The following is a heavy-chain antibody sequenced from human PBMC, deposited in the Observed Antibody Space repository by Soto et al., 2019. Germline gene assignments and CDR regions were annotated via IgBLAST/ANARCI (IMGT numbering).Heavy chain of an antibody. D-gene: IGHD1-26*01. CDR1: GGSFSGYY. Sequence: QVQLQQWGAGLLKPSETLSLTCAVYGGSFSGYYWSWIRQPPGKGLEWIGEINHSGSTNYNPSLKRRVTISVDTSKNQFSLKLCSVTAADTAVYYCASVIGSYPFDYWGQGTLVTVSS. CDR2: INHSGST. CDR3: ASVIGSYPFDY. V-gene: IGHV4-34*01. J-gene: IGHJ4*02.